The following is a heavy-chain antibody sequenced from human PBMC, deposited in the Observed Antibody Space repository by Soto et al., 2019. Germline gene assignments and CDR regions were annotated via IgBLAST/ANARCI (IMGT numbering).Heavy chain of an antibody. V-gene: IGHV4-59*01. J-gene: IGHJ6*02. CDR2: IYYSGST. D-gene: IGHD5-18*01. CDR1: GGSISSYY. CDR3: ARVRGGYSHGYSYYYYYGMDV. Sequence: ASETLSLTCTVSGGSISSYYWSWIRQPPGKGLEWIGYIYYSGSTNYNPSLKSRVTISVDTSKNQFSLKLSSVTAADTAVYYCARVRGGYSHGYSYYYYYGMDVWGQGTTVTVSS.